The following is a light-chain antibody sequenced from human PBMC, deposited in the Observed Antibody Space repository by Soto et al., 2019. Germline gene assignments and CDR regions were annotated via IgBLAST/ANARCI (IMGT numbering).Light chain of an antibody. V-gene: IGLV2-23*02. Sequence: QSALTQPASVSGSPGQSVTISCTGTSSDVGSYDLVSWYQQHPGKAPKLMISEVTKRPSGVSNRFSGSKFGNTASLTISGLQAEDEADYYCCSYAGSSTYILFGGGTKLTVL. CDR1: SSDVGSYDL. J-gene: IGLJ2*01. CDR3: CSYAGSSTYIL. CDR2: EVT.